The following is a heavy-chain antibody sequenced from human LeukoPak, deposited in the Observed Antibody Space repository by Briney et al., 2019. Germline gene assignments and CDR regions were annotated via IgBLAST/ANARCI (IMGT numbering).Heavy chain of an antibody. CDR1: GYTFTSYG. CDR3: ARYHSSSWYMVPPPSLVDY. CDR2: ISAYNGNT. V-gene: IGHV1-18*01. J-gene: IGHJ4*02. Sequence: ASVKVSCKASGYTFTSYGISWVRQAPGQGLEWMGWISAYNGNTNYAQKLQDRVTMTTDTSTSTAYMELRSLRSDDTAVYYCARYHSSSWYMVPPPSLVDYWGQGTLVTVSS. D-gene: IGHD6-13*01.